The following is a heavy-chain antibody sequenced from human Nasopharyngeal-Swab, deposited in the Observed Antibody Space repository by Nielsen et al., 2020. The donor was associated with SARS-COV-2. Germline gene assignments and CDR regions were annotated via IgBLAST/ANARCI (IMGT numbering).Heavy chain of an antibody. Sequence: GGSLRLSCAASGFTFGYYAMSWVRQAPGKGLEWVSSIRGGGAGTFYADSVQGRFTISRDNSRNTVHLQMNSLRAEDTAVYYCARDGYSSSWTLFAEYFQHWGQGTLVTVSS. CDR2: IRGGGAGT. D-gene: IGHD6-13*01. CDR3: ARDGYSSSWTLFAEYFQH. J-gene: IGHJ1*01. CDR1: GFTFGYYA. V-gene: IGHV3-23*01.